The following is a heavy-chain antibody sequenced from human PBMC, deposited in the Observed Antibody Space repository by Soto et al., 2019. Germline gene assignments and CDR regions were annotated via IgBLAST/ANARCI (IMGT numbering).Heavy chain of an antibody. D-gene: IGHD2-15*01. CDR1: GASMTSYY. J-gene: IGHJ5*02. CDR3: ARASGCSGDSCAFDP. V-gene: IGHV4-59*01. Sequence: SETLSLTCTVSGASMTSYYWTWIRQPPGKGLEWIGYIYYTGSTNYNPSLKSRVTISVDTSKNQFSLKLSSVTAADTAVYYCARASGCSGDSCAFDPWGQGTLVTVSS. CDR2: IYYTGST.